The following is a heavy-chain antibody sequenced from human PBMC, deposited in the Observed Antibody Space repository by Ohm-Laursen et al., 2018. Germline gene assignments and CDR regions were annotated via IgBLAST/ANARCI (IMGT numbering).Heavy chain of an antibody. Sequence: LSLTCAASGFTFSTYWMNWFRQAPGKGLESVASINQDGSEKYFVDSVRGRFTISRDNAKNSLYLQMNSLRAEDTALYYCAKDIWRYSSGWYGNYYYGMDVWGQGTTVTVSS. V-gene: IGHV3-7*03. CDR1: GFTFSTYW. D-gene: IGHD6-19*01. CDR2: INQDGSEK. J-gene: IGHJ6*02. CDR3: AKDIWRYSSGWYGNYYYGMDV.